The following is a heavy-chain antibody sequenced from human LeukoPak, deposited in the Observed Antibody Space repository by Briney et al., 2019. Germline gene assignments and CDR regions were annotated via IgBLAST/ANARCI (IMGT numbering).Heavy chain of an antibody. D-gene: IGHD6-6*01. CDR1: GGSISSGGYY. J-gene: IGHJ4*02. V-gene: IGHV4-31*03. CDR3: ARTGGVAARPIFDY. Sequence: SETLSLTCTVSGGSISSGGYYWSWIRQHPGKGLEWIGYIYYSGSTYYNPSLKSRVTISVDTSKYQFSLKLSSVTAADTAVYYCARTGGVAARPIFDYWGQGTLVTVSS. CDR2: IYYSGST.